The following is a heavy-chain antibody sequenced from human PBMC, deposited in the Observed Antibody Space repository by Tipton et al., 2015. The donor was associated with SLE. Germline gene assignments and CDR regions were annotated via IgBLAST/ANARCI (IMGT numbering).Heavy chain of an antibody. D-gene: IGHD6-13*01. J-gene: IGHJ4*02. CDR3: ARRGIAAAGPTFDY. CDR2: INHSGGT. CDR1: GGSISSYY. Sequence: LRLSCTVSGGSISSYYWSWIRQPPGKGLEWIGEINHSGGTNYNPSLKSRVTISVDTSKNQFSLKLSSVTAADTAVYYCARRGIAAAGPTFDYWGQGTLVTVSS. V-gene: IGHV4-34*01.